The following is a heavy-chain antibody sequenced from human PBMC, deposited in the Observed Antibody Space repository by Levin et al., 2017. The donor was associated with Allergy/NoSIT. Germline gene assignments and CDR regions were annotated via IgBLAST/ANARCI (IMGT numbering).Heavy chain of an antibody. Sequence: QTGGSLRLSCAASGFIFSDYYMDWVRQAPGKGLEWVARFRPKTRSYTTEYAASVKGRFTISRDDSRSSLYLQMDSLKTEDTALYYCVRGFHSFEIWGQGKMVTVSS. CDR2: FRPKTRSYTT. J-gene: IGHJ3*02. CDR1: GFIFSDYY. CDR3: VRGFHSFEI. D-gene: IGHD2-21*01. V-gene: IGHV3-72*01.